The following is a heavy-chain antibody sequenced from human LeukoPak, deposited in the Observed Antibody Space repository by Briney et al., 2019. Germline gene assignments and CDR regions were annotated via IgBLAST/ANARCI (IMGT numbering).Heavy chain of an antibody. J-gene: IGHJ4*02. D-gene: IGHD3-10*01. CDR2: IYYSGST. CDR1: GGSISSYY. Sequence: SETLSLTCTVSGGSISSYYWSWIPQPPGKGLEWIGYIYYSGSTNYNPSLKSRVTISVDTSKNQFSLKLSSVTAADTAVYYCARGLINPYYFDYWGQGTLVTVSS. CDR3: ARGLINPYYFDY. V-gene: IGHV4-59*08.